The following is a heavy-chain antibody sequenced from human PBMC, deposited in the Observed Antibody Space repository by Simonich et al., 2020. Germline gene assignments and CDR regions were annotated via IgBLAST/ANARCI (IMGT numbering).Heavy chain of an antibody. CDR1: GGSFSCYY. Sequence: QVQLQQWGAGLLKPSETLSLTGAVYGGSFSCYYWSWIRQPPGKGLEWIGEINQSGSTNYNPALKSRVTISVDTSKNQFSLKLSSVTAADTAVYYCARVVGLAAAAADGAFDIWGQGTMVTVSS. J-gene: IGHJ3*02. D-gene: IGHD6-13*01. CDR3: ARVVGLAAAAADGAFDI. CDR2: INQSGST. V-gene: IGHV4-34*01.